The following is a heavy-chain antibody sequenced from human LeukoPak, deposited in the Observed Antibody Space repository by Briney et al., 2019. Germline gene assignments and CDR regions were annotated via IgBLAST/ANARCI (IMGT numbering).Heavy chain of an antibody. D-gene: IGHD1-14*01. J-gene: IGHJ6*02. CDR3: ARSRNQYYYGMHV. CDR2: INSGSST. V-gene: IGHV3-53*01. Sequence: GGSLRLSCAASGFTFSSYAMGWVRQAPGKGLEWVSVINSGSSTYYADSVQGRFTISRDNSKNTLYLQMNSLRAEDTAVYYCARSRNQYYYGMHVWGQGTTVTVSS. CDR1: GFTFSSYA.